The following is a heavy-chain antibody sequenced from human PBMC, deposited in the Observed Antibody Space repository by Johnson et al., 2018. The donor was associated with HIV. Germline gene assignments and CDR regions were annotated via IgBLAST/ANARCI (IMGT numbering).Heavy chain of an antibody. CDR2: ISYDGSNK. Sequence: QVQLVESGGGLVKPGGSLRLSCAASGFTFSSYGMHWVRQAPGKGLEWVAVISYDGSNKYYADSVKGRFTISRDNSKNTLFLQMGSLRAEDMAVYYCARRAHDAFDIWGQGTMVTVSS. V-gene: IGHV3-30*03. J-gene: IGHJ3*02. CDR3: ARRAHDAFDI. CDR1: GFTFSSYG.